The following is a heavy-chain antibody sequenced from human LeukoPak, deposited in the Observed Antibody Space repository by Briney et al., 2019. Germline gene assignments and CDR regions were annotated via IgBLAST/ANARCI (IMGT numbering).Heavy chain of an antibody. CDR1: GYSLTELS. CDR3: ATDQEGGGWGAFDI. V-gene: IGHV1-24*01. CDR2: FDPEDGET. Sequence: WASVKVSCKVSGYSLTELSMHWGRQGPGEGREWMGGFDPEDGETIYTQKSQSRDSMTEDTSTDTAYMELSSLRSQDTAVYYCATDQEGGGWGAFDIWGQGTMATVPS. D-gene: IGHD5-12*01. J-gene: IGHJ3*02.